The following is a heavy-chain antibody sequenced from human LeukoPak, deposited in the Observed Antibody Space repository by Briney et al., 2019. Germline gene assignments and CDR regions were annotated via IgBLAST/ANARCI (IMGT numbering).Heavy chain of an antibody. J-gene: IGHJ4*02. V-gene: IGHV1-2*02. D-gene: IGHD6-6*01. CDR1: GYTFTGYY. CDR3: ARSGGRSFIAARPGTMPDY. CDR2: INPNSGGT. Sequence: GASVKVSCKASGYTFTGYYMHWVRQAPGQGLEWMGWINPNSGGTNYAQKFQGRVTMTRDTSISTAYMELSRLRSDDTAVYYCARSGGRSFIAARPGTMPDYWGQGTLVTVSS.